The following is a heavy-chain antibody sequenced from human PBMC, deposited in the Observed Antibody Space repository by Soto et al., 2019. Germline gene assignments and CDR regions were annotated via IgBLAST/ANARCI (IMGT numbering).Heavy chain of an antibody. CDR3: ARDFAFFDS. V-gene: IGHV4-61*01. J-gene: IGHJ4*02. CDR2: VYHTGRT. D-gene: IGHD3-3*01. Sequence: SETLSLTCTVSGGSFKSGSYSWSWIRQPPGKGLEWIGYVYHTGRTSYNPSLKSRVSIPMDTSKNQFSLNLDSVTAADTAVYFCARDFAFFDSWGQGTLVTVSS. CDR1: GGSFKSGSYS.